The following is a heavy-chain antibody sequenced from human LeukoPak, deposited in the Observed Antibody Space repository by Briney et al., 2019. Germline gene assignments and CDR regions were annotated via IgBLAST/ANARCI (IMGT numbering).Heavy chain of an antibody. D-gene: IGHD3-22*01. CDR3: ARDYYSYSRGSGAFDI. J-gene: IGHJ3*02. CDR2: ISSSSNYI. CDR1: GFTFSSYS. Sequence: RGSLRLSCAASGFTFSSYSMNWVRQAPGKGLEWVSSISSSSNYIYYADSVKGRFTISRDNAKNSLYLQMNSLRAEDTAVYYCARDYYSYSRGSGAFDIWGQGTMVTVSS. V-gene: IGHV3-21*04.